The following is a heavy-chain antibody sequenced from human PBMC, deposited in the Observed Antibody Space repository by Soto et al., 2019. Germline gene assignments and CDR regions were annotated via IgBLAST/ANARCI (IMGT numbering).Heavy chain of an antibody. J-gene: IGHJ6*02. V-gene: IGHV5-51*01. CDR1: GYSFNSYW. CDR3: ARHVGGTYYYYYGMDV. D-gene: IGHD3-16*01. Sequence: VESLKISCKGSGYSFNSYWIGWVRQMPGKGLEWMGIIYPGDSDTRYSPSFQGQVTISADKSISTAYLQWSSLKASDTAMYYCARHVGGTYYYYYGMDVWRQGTRVTVSS. CDR2: IYPGDSDT.